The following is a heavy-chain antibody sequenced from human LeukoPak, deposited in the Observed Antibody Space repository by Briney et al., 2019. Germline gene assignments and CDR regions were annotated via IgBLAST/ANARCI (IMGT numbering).Heavy chain of an antibody. J-gene: IGHJ4*02. CDR2: ISGSGGST. CDR1: GFTFSSYA. V-gene: IGHV3-23*01. D-gene: IGHD3-22*01. CDR3: ARDEDYYDSSGYRLFDY. Sequence: GGSLRLSCAASGFTFSSYAMSWVRQAPGKGLEWVSAISGSGGSTYYADSVKGRFTISRDNAKNSLYLQMNSLRAEDTAVYYCARDEDYYDSSGYRLFDYWGQGTLVTVSS.